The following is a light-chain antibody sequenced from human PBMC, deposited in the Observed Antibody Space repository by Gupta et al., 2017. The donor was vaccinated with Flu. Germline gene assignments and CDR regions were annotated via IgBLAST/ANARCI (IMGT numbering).Light chain of an antibody. CDR3: MQALQTPLT. Sequence: DIVMTQSPLSLPVTPGEPASISCRSSQSLLHSNGYNYLDWYLQKPGQSPQLLIYLGSNRASGVPDRFSGSGSDTDFTLKISIVDAEDVGVYYCMQALQTPLTFGGGTKVEIK. J-gene: IGKJ4*01. V-gene: IGKV2-28*01. CDR2: LGS. CDR1: QSLLHSNGYNY.